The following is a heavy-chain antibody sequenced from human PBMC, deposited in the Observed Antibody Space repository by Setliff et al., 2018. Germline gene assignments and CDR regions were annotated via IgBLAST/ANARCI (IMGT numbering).Heavy chain of an antibody. CDR1: GGSISSGSYY. V-gene: IGHV4-61*09. J-gene: IGHJ6*02. D-gene: IGHD3-10*01. CDR3: ARVPSYGSGSFYYYYYGMDV. Sequence: SETLSLTCTVSGGSISSGSYYWSWIRQPAGKGLELIGHIYTSGSTNSNPSLKSRVTISVDTSKNQYSLKLSSGTAADTAVYYCARVPSYGSGSFYYYYYGMDVWGQGTKVTVSS. CDR2: IYTSGST.